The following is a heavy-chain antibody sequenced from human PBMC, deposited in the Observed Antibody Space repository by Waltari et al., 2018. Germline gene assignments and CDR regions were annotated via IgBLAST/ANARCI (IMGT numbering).Heavy chain of an antibody. D-gene: IGHD6-6*01. CDR3: ARGQTGSSSPFDY. CDR1: GGSFSGYY. J-gene: IGHJ4*02. CDR2: INHSGST. Sequence: QVQLQQWGAGLLKPSETLSLTCAVYGGSFSGYYWSWIRQPPGKGLEWIGEINHSGSTNYNPSLKSRVTISVDTSKNQFSLKLSSVTAADTAVYYCARGQTGSSSPFDYWGQGTLVTVSS. V-gene: IGHV4-34*01.